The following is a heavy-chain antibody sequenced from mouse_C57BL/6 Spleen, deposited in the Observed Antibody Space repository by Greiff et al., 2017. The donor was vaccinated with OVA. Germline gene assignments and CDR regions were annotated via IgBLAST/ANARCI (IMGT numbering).Heavy chain of an antibody. CDR3: VRQDGSVYAMDY. D-gene: IGHD1-1*01. V-gene: IGHV10-1*01. CDR2: IRSKSNNYAT. J-gene: IGHJ4*01. Sequence: EVQRVESGGGLVQPKGSLKLSCAASGFSFNTYAMNWVRQAPGKGLEWVARIRSKSNNYATYYADSVKDRFTISRDDSESMLYLQMNNLKTEDTAMYYCVRQDGSVYAMDYWGQGTSVTVSS. CDR1: GFSFNTYA.